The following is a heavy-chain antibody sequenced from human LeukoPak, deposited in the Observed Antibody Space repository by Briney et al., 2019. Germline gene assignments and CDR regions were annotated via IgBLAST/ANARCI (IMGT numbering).Heavy chain of an antibody. D-gene: IGHD6-13*01. CDR2: ISSSGSTI. V-gene: IGHV3-11*01. J-gene: IGHJ5*02. CDR1: GFTFSDYY. CDR3: ARDRTWVAAAGTRYLWFDP. Sequence: GGSLRLSRAASGFTFSDYYMSWIRQAPGKGLEWVSYISSSGSTIYYADSVKGRFTISRDNAKNSLYLQMNSLRAEDTAVYYCARDRTWVAAAGTRYLWFDPWGQGTLVTVSS.